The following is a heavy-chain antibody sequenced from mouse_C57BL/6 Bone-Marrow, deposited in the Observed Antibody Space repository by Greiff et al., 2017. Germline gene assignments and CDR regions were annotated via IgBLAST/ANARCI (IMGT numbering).Heavy chain of an antibody. J-gene: IGHJ2*01. V-gene: IGHV14-1*01. D-gene: IGHD1-1*01. CDR3: TTSGSSYPSDY. CDR2: IDPEDGDT. Sequence: VQLQQSGAELVRPGASVKLSCTASGFNIKDYYMNWVKQRPEQGLEWIGRIDPEDGDTEYAPKFQGKATMTADTYSNTAYLQLSSLTSEDTAVYYCTTSGSSYPSDYWGQGTTLTVSS. CDR1: GFNIKDYY.